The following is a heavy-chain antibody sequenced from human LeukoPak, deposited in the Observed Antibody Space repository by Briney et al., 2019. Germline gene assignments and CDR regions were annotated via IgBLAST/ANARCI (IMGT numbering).Heavy chain of an antibody. J-gene: IGHJ4*02. CDR1: GFPFSSHG. Sequence: PGGSLRLSCAASGFPFSSHGMSWVRQAPGKGLEWVSGIIGGGSTYYADSVKGRFTISGDNSRSTLFLQMNSLRAEDTAVYYCAHGAMYQLDYWGQGTLVTVSS. V-gene: IGHV3-23*01. D-gene: IGHD2-2*01. CDR2: IIGGGST. CDR3: AHGAMYQLDY.